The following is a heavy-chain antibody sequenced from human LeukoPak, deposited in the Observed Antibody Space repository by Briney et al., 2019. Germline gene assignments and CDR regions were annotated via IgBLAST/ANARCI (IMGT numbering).Heavy chain of an antibody. CDR2: INRSGST. J-gene: IGHJ4*02. D-gene: IGHD3-3*01. CDR3: QSRFLEWLLDY. CDR1: GGSFSGYY. Sequence: SETLSLTCAVYGGSFSGYYWSWIRQPPGKGLEWIGEINRSGSTNYNPSLKSRVTISVDTSKSQFSLKLTSVTAADTAMYYCQSRFLEWLLDYWGQGTLVSVSS. V-gene: IGHV4-34*01.